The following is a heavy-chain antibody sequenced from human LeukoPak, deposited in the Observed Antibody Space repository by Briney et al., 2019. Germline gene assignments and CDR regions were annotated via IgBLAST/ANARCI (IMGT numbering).Heavy chain of an antibody. CDR3: ARRGDSYGDSFEY. D-gene: IGHD5-18*01. CDR1: GFTASSSY. CDR2: IYSSGGT. V-gene: IGHV3-66*04. J-gene: IGHJ4*02. Sequence: GGSLRLSCAASGFTASSSYMSWVRQAPGKGLEWVSVIYSSGGTFYAESVKGRFTVSRDNSKNMLYLQMNSLRDEDTAAYYCARRGDSYGDSFEYWGPGTLVTVSS.